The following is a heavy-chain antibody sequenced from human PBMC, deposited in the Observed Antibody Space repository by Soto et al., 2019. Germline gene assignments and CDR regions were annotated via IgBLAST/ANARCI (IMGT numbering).Heavy chain of an antibody. CDR2: ISGSGGST. J-gene: IGHJ6*02. D-gene: IGHD3-3*01. Sequence: GGSLRLSCAASGFTFSSYAMSWVRQAPGKGLEWVSAISGSGGSTYYADSVKGRFTISRDNPKNTLYLQMNSLRAEDTAVYYCAKYDFWSGYTYYYYGMDVWGQGTTVTVSS. V-gene: IGHV3-23*01. CDR3: AKYDFWSGYTYYYYGMDV. CDR1: GFTFSSYA.